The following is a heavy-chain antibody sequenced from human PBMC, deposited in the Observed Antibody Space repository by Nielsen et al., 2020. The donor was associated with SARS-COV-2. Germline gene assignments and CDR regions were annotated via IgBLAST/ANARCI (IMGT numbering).Heavy chain of an antibody. CDR3: TTAPWTYYDILTGLKDY. Sequence: GGSLRLSCAASGFTFSTYAMNWVRQAPGKGLEWVSNIVGRADEKVYIDSVKGRFTISRDNSKNTPYLQMNSLKTEDTAVYYCTTAPWTYYDILTGLKDYWGQGTLVTVSS. CDR2: IVGRADEK. D-gene: IGHD3-9*01. J-gene: IGHJ4*02. V-gene: IGHV3-23*01. CDR1: GFTFSTYA.